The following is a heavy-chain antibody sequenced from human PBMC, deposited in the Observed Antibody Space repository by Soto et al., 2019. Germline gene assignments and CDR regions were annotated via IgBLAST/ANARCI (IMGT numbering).Heavy chain of an antibody. V-gene: IGHV5-51*01. D-gene: IGHD2-15*01. J-gene: IGHJ4*02. CDR3: ARYCSGGSCFPLGLSY. Sequence: PGESLKISCKGSGYSFTSYWIGWVRQMPGKGLEWMGIIYPGDSDTRYSPSFQGQVTISADKSISTAYLQWSSLKASDTAMYYCARYCSGGSCFPLGLSYWGQGTLVTVSS. CDR2: IYPGDSDT. CDR1: GYSFTSYW.